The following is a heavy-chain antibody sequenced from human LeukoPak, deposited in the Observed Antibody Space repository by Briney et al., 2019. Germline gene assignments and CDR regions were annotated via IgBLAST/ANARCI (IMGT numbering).Heavy chain of an antibody. CDR3: ARDQPGIAAAGSGPWNWFDP. V-gene: IGHV1-69*06. CDR2: IIPIFGTA. J-gene: IGHJ5*02. D-gene: IGHD6-13*01. Sequence: SVKVSCKASGGTFSSYAISWVRQAPGQGLEWMGGIIPIFGTANYAQKFQGRVTITADKSTSTAYMELSSLRSEDTAVYYCARDQPGIAAAGSGPWNWFDPWGQGTLVTVSS. CDR1: GGTFSSYA.